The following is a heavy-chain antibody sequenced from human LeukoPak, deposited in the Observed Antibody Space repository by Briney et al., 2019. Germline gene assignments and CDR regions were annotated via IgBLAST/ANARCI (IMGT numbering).Heavy chain of an antibody. V-gene: IGHV3-30*04. Sequence: GGSLRLSCAASGFTFSSYAMHWVRQAPGKGLEWVAVISYDGSNEYYADSVKGRFTISRDNSKNTLHLQMNSLRAEDTAVYYCARDSSSSSSLYYMDVWGKGTTVTVSS. J-gene: IGHJ6*03. CDR1: GFTFSSYA. CDR3: ARDSSSSSSLYYMDV. D-gene: IGHD6-6*01. CDR2: ISYDGSNE.